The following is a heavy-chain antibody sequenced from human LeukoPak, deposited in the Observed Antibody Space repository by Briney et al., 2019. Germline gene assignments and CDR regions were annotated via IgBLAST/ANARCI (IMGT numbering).Heavy chain of an antibody. CDR3: AKDPGSGWFFDY. D-gene: IGHD6-19*01. CDR2: ISLSGVST. Sequence: GGSLRLSCAASGFTFSNYAMTWVRQAPGKGLEWVSSISLSGVSTYYADSVKGRFTISRDNSKNSLYLQMNTLRTEDTAVYYCAKDPGSGWFFDYRGQGTLVTVSS. J-gene: IGHJ4*02. V-gene: IGHV3-23*01. CDR1: GFTFSNYA.